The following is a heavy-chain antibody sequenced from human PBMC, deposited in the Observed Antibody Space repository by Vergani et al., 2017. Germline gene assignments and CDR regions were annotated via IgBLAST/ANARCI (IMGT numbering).Heavy chain of an antibody. CDR3: ARSPRAGPKRKYTWFDP. CDR1: GGSISSSNW. J-gene: IGHJ5*02. Sequence: QVQLQESGPGLVKPSGTLSLTCAVSGGSISSSNWWTWVRQPPGKGLEWIGEIFHSGSTNYNPSLKSRFTMSVDTSKNQFSLKLTSVTAADTAVYYCARSPRAGPKRKYTWFDPWGQGTLVTVSS. CDR2: IFHSGST. V-gene: IGHV4-4*02.